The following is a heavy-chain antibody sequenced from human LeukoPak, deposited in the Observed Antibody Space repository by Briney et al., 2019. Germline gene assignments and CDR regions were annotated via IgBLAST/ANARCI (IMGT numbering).Heavy chain of an antibody. D-gene: IGHD2-15*01. Sequence: ASVKVSCKASGGTFSSYAISWVRQAPGQGLEWMVRIIPIFGTANYAQKFQGRVTITTDESTSTAYMELSSLRSEDTAVYYCARALGYCSGGSCYGKDYYYYMDVWGKGTTVTVSS. V-gene: IGHV1-69*05. CDR1: GGTFSSYA. CDR3: ARALGYCSGGSCYGKDYYYYMDV. J-gene: IGHJ6*03. CDR2: IIPIFGTA.